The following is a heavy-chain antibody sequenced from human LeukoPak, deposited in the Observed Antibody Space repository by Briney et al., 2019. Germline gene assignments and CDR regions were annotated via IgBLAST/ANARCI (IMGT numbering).Heavy chain of an antibody. CDR3: ASYYSSGWYPPYYYYYGMDV. J-gene: IGHJ6*02. CDR2: IYYSGST. D-gene: IGHD6-19*01. CDR1: GGSISSYY. Sequence: SETLSLTCTVSGGSISSYYWSGIRRPPGRGLEWSGYIYYSGSTNYNPFLKSRVTISVDTSKNQFSLKLSSVTAADTAVYYCASYYSSGWYPPYYYYYGMDVWGQGTTVTVSS. V-gene: IGHV4-59*01.